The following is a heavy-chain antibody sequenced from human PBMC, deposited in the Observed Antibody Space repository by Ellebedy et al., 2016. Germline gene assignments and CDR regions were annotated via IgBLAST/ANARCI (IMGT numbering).Heavy chain of an antibody. CDR1: GYSFTNYW. Sequence: ASVKVSCKGSGYSFTNYWIGWVRQMPGKGLEWMGIIYPDDSDTRYSPSFEGQVTISADKSISTACLQWSSLKASDTAMYYCARGRGSSWYSYFDYWGQGTLVTVSS. J-gene: IGHJ4*02. CDR2: IYPDDSDT. V-gene: IGHV5-51*01. D-gene: IGHD6-13*01. CDR3: ARGRGSSWYSYFDY.